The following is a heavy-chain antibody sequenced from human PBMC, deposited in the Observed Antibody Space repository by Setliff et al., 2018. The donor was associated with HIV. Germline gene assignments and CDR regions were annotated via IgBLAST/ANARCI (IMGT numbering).Heavy chain of an antibody. J-gene: IGHJ2*01. CDR3: ARSVARDYWYFGH. Sequence: SETLSLTCTVSGDSINNYHWSWIRQPPGEGLEFLGFFHYRGSPIYNPSLKSRVNISVDTSKNQFSLNLTSVTAADTAVYYCARSVARDYWYFGHWGRGTLVTVPQ. D-gene: IGHD6-6*01. CDR2: FHYRGSP. V-gene: IGHV4-59*01. CDR1: GDSINNYH.